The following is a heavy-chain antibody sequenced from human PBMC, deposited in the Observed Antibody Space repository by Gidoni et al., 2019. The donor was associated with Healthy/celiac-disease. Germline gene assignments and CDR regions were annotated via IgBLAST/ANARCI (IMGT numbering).Heavy chain of an antibody. D-gene: IGHD2-15*01. CDR2: ISWNSGSI. Sequence: EVQLVESGGGLVHPGRSLILSCAASGFTFDDYAMHWVRQAPGKGLEWVSGISWNSGSIGYADSVKGRFTISRDNAKNSLYLQMNSLRAEDTALYYCAKDIFTGGAFDIWGQGTMVTVSS. V-gene: IGHV3-9*01. J-gene: IGHJ3*02. CDR3: AKDIFTGGAFDI. CDR1: GFTFDDYA.